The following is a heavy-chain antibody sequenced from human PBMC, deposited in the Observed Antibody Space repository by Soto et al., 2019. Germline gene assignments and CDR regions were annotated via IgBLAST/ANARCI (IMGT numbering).Heavy chain of an antibody. D-gene: IGHD3-16*01. Sequence: EVQLLQSGGGLAQPGGSLRLSCAASGFTFTNYAMAWVRQAPGKGLEWVSEITGSGDRTFYRDSVKGRATISRDNSKNTLYLQMNSLRAEDTAFYYCAKLREARVPGGTFDYWGQGALVTVSS. J-gene: IGHJ4*02. CDR3: AKLREARVPGGTFDY. CDR1: GFTFTNYA. CDR2: ITGSGDRT. V-gene: IGHV3-23*01.